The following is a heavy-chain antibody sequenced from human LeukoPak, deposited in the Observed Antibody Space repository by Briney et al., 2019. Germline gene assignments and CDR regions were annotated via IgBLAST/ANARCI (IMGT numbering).Heavy chain of an antibody. D-gene: IGHD3-16*01. Sequence: GGSLRLSCAASGFTFNNAWMNWVGQAPGRGLEWVGRIRSEADGGTSDYAAPVKGRFTFSRDDSKNTLYLQMNSLKTEDSAVYYCSVYYALHYWGQGTLVTVSS. J-gene: IGHJ4*02. V-gene: IGHV3-15*01. CDR3: SVYYALHY. CDR1: GFTFNNAW. CDR2: IRSEADGGTS.